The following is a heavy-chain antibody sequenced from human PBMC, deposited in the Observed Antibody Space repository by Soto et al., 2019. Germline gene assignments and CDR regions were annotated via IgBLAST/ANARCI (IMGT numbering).Heavy chain of an antibody. D-gene: IGHD4-17*01. J-gene: IGHJ4*02. CDR2: ISGNGEII. Sequence: QVQLVESGGDLVMPGGSLRLSCAASGFTFSDYYIHWIRRAPGKGLEWISYISGNGEIIQYAASARGRFTISRDNAKNSVYLEMDRLRAEDTALYYCARDVDADFRTDFDYWGRGTLVTVSS. CDR1: GFTFSDYY. V-gene: IGHV3-11*01. CDR3: ARDVDADFRTDFDY.